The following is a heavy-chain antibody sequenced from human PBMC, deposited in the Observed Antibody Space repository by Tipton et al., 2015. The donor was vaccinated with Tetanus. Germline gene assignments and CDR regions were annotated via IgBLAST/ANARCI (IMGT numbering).Heavy chain of an antibody. D-gene: IGHD2/OR15-2a*01. CDR1: GGSINSVGYY. Sequence: TLSLTCSVSGGSINSVGYYWSWIRQHPVKGLEWIGYIYYSGSTHYNPSFKSRVTISIDTSKNQFSLRLSSVTAADTAVYYCSSSPGNHYLAFFDYWGRGTLVTVSS. V-gene: IGHV4-30-4*01. CDR2: IYYSGST. CDR3: SSSPGNHYLAFFDY. J-gene: IGHJ4*02.